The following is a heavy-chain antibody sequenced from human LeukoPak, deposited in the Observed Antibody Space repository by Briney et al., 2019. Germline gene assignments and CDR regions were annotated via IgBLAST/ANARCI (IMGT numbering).Heavy chain of an antibody. D-gene: IGHD3-3*01. V-gene: IGHV3-74*01. CDR3: ASLTIFGVG. Sequence: GGSLRLSSAASGFTFSSYWMHWVRQAPGKGLVWVSRINTDGSITNYADSVKGRFTISRDNAKNTLYLQMNSLRAEDTAVYYCASLTIFGVGGGQGTLVTVSS. CDR2: INTDGSIT. CDR1: GFTFSSYW. J-gene: IGHJ4*02.